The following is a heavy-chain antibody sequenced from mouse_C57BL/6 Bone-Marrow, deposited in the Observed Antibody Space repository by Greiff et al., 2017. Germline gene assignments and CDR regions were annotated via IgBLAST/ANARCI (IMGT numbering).Heavy chain of an antibody. CDR2: ISSGGDYI. D-gene: IGHD1-1*02. CDR3: TRDRKGGVFDY. J-gene: IGHJ2*01. CDR1: GFTFSSYA. Sequence: DVMLVESGEGLVKPGGSLKLSCAASGFTFSSYAMSWVRQTPEKRLEWVAYISSGGDYIYYADTVKGRFTISRDNARNTLYLHMSSLKSEDTAMYYCTRDRKGGVFDYWGQGTTLTVSS. V-gene: IGHV5-9-1*02.